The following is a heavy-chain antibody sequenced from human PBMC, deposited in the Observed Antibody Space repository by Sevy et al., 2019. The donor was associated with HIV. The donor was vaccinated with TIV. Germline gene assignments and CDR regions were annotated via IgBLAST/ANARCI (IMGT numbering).Heavy chain of an antibody. Sequence: ASVKVSCKASGYTFTSYGISWVRQAPGQGLEWMGWISAYNGNTNYAQKLQGRATMTTDTSTSTAYMELRSLRADYTAVYYCAREMWRITMVRGVIIPPDYWGQGTLVTVSS. CDR1: GYTFTSYG. CDR2: ISAYNGNT. CDR3: AREMWRITMVRGVIIPPDY. D-gene: IGHD3-10*01. J-gene: IGHJ4*02. V-gene: IGHV1-18*01.